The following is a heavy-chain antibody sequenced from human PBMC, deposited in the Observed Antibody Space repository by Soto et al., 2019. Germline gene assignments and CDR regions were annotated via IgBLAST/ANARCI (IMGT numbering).Heavy chain of an antibody. V-gene: IGHV3-53*02. Sequence: EVQLVETGGGLIYPGGSLRLSCAASGFSVSGDTMNWVRQAPGKGLEWISAIYSGGNTNDAGSVKGRFTISRDTSKNTLYLQMNSRRVEDTAVYYCARHAWLENWGQGTLVTVSS. D-gene: IGHD3-9*01. CDR1: GFSVSGDT. CDR2: IYSGGNT. CDR3: ARHAWLEN. J-gene: IGHJ4*02.